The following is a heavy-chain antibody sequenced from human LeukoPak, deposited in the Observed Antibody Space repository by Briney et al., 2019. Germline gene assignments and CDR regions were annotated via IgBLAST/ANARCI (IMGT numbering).Heavy chain of an antibody. CDR2: IWYDGSNK. Sequence: GGSLRLSCAASGFTFSSYGMHWVRQAPGKGLEWVAVIWYDGSNKYYADSVKGRFTISRDNSKNTLYLQMNSLKAEDTAVYYCARESSGTCYFDYWDQGTLVTVSS. CDR1: GFTFSSYG. D-gene: IGHD1-26*01. CDR3: ARESSGTCYFDY. V-gene: IGHV3-30*19. J-gene: IGHJ4*02.